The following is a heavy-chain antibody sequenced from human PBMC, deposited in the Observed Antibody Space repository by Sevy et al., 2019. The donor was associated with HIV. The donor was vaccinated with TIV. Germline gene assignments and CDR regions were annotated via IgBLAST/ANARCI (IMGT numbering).Heavy chain of an antibody. V-gene: IGHV3-30*02. CDR1: GFTFSSYG. Sequence: GGSLRLSCAASGFTFSSYGMHCVRQAPGKGLEWVAFIWYDGSDTYYADSVKGRFNISRDNSKNTLYLQMISMRTEDTAIYYCASDILTGSDFWGQGTMVTVSS. J-gene: IGHJ4*02. CDR2: IWYDGSDT. D-gene: IGHD3-9*01. CDR3: ASDILTGSDF.